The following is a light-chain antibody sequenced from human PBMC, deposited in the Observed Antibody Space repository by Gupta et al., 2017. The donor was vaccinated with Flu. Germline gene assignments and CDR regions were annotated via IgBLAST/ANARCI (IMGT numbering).Light chain of an antibody. Sequence: QSALTQPPSASGSPGQSVPIPCTGTSSELGGHNYVSWFQQHPGKASKLMIYEVAKRPSGVPDRFSGSKSGNTASLTVSGLQAEDEADYYCFSHAGSGWVFGGGTKLTVL. CDR3: FSHAGSGWV. CDR1: SSELGGHNY. CDR2: EVA. J-gene: IGLJ3*02. V-gene: IGLV2-8*01.